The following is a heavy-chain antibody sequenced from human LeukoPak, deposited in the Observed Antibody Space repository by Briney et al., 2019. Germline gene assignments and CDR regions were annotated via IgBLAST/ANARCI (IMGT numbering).Heavy chain of an antibody. Sequence: PSETLSLTCTVSGGSITSYYWSWIRQPPGKGLEGIGYIYYSGSTSYNPSLKSRVTIPLDKSKNQFSLKLSSVTAADTAVYYCARVDILTGYFDYWGLGMLVTVSS. CDR1: GGSITSYY. V-gene: IGHV4-59*01. CDR2: IYYSGST. J-gene: IGHJ4*02. D-gene: IGHD3-9*01. CDR3: ARVDILTGYFDY.